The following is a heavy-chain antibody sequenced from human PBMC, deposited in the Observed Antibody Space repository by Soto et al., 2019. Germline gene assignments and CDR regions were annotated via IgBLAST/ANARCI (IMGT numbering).Heavy chain of an antibody. V-gene: IGHV4-59*08. CDR2: IYYAGST. CDR3: ASPPYNSGWYYFDY. CDR1: GGSISSYY. Sequence: PSETLSLTCTVSGGSISSYYWSWIRQPPGRGLEWIGFIYYAGSTKYNPSLNSRVTISVDTSKNQFSLKLNSVTAADTAVYYCASPPYNSGWYYFDYWGQGTLVTVSS. D-gene: IGHD6-19*01. J-gene: IGHJ4*02.